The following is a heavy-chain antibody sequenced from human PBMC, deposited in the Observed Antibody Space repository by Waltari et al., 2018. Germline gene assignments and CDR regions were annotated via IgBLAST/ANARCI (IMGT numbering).Heavy chain of an antibody. CDR3: AKQKTGGANDF. V-gene: IGHV3-73*02. J-gene: IGHJ4*01. Sequence: EVHLVESGGGLVQPGGSLTISCAASGFNFNMSTIHWVRQAPGGGLEWIGRIRSKSNNDATAYGASVKDRFSISREDSRNTAFLEMNSLKTDDSAVYYCAKQKTGGANDFWGQGTLVTVST. CDR1: GFNFNMST. CDR2: IRSKSNNDAT. D-gene: IGHD3-16*01.